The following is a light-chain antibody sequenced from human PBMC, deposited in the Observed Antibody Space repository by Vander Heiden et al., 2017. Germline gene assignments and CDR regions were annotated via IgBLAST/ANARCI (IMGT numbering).Light chain of an antibody. CDR2: ATS. V-gene: IGLV1-40*01. Sequence: QSVLTQPPSVSGAPGQRVTISCTGSSSNIGAGYNVHWYQHLPGTATKLLSDATSNRPSGVPDRFSGYKSGTSASLAITGLQAEDEAEYYCQSYDSSLSGWVFGGGTKMTVL. CDR1: SSNIGAGYN. J-gene: IGLJ3*02. CDR3: QSYDSSLSGWV.